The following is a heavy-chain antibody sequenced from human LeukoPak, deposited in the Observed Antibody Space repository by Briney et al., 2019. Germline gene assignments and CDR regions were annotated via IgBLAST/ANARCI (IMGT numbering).Heavy chain of an antibody. V-gene: IGHV3-23*01. J-gene: IGHJ4*02. Sequence: GGSLRLSCAASGLTFSRYAMSWVRQAPGKGLEWVSSIVASGTGKYYADSVKGRFTISRDNSKNTVYLQINSLRAEDTALYYCAKEGSSDRYGRRFDYWGQGTLVTVSS. CDR1: GLTFSRYA. CDR2: IVASGTGK. CDR3: AKEGSSDRYGRRFDY. D-gene: IGHD6-19*01.